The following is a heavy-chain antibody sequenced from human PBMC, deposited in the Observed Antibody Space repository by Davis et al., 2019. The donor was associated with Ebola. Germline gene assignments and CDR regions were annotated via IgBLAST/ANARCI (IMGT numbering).Heavy chain of an antibody. CDR2: ISSSASYK. V-gene: IGHV3-11*06. CDR3: AQQLGDYGGNALRY. J-gene: IGHJ4*02. D-gene: IGHD4-23*01. Sequence: GESLKISCAASGFTFSVYYMSWIRQAPGKGPEWVSSISSSASYKNYADSVKGRFTISRDDAKKSRYLQMDSLRAEDTAVYYCAQQLGDYGGNALRYWGQGTLVTVSS. CDR1: GFTFSVYY.